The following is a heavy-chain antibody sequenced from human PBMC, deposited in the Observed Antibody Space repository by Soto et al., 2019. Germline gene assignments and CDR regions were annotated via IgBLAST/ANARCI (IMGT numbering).Heavy chain of an antibody. CDR1: GFTFSSYG. CDR2: IWYDGGNK. CDR3: ARDLLPYYDILTGYYGSPAYYYGMDV. J-gene: IGHJ6*02. D-gene: IGHD3-9*01. V-gene: IGHV3-33*01. Sequence: GGSLRLSCAASGFTFSSYGMHWVRQAPGKGLEWVAVIWYDGGNKYYADSVKGRFAISRDNSKNTLYLQMNSLRAEDTAVYYCARDLLPYYDILTGYYGSPAYYYGMDVWGQGTTVTVSS.